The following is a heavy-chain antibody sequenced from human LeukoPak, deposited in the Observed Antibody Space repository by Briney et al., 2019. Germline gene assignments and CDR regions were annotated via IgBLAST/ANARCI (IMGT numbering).Heavy chain of an antibody. CDR3: AGGSSWPALSY. CDR1: GFTVSGNY. V-gene: IGHV3-53*01. CDR2: IYTAGST. Sequence: PGGSLRLSCAASGFTVSGNYMSWVRQAPGKGLEWVSVIYTAGSTSYADSVKGRITTSRDNSKNTLYLQMNSLRAEDTAVYFCAGGSSWPALSYWGQGTLLTVSS. J-gene: IGHJ4*02. D-gene: IGHD6-13*01.